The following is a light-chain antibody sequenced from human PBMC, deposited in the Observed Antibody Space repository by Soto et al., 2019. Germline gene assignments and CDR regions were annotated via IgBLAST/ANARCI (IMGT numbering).Light chain of an antibody. CDR1: QSVFSTSTRKNY. V-gene: IGKV4-1*01. Sequence: IVGTQSPDSLAVSLGERATINCRSSQSVFSTSTRKNYIAWYQQRVGHPPKLLVYWASTRQSGVPDRFSGRGSGTDFSLTISGLQPEDVAVYFCQQYHSFPWTFGQGTKVEF. CDR2: WAS. CDR3: QQYHSFPWT. J-gene: IGKJ1*01.